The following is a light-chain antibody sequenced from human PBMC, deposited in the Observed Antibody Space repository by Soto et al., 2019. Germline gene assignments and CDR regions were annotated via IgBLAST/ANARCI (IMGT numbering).Light chain of an antibody. CDR3: QQYSDWPPWT. CDR1: QSVSSH. CDR2: DAS. V-gene: IGKV3D-15*01. J-gene: IGKJ1*01. Sequence: EVVMTQSPATLSLSPGERVTLSCRASQSVSSHLAWYQQRPGQAPRLLIYDASSRATGIPDRFRGSGSGTEFTLTIGSLQSEDFAVYYCQQYSDWPPWTFGQGTKVDIK.